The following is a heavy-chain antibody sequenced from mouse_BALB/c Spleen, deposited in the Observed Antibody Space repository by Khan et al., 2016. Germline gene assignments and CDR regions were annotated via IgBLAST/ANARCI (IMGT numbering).Heavy chain of an antibody. CDR2: INPDSSTI. Sequence: EVKLLESGGGLVQPGGSLKLSCAASGFAFSRYWMSWVRQAPGKGLEWIGEINPDSSTINYTPSLKDKFIISRDNAKNTLYLQMSKVRSEDTALYYCARLHYYGQFAYWGQGTLVTVSA. V-gene: IGHV4-1*02. J-gene: IGHJ3*01. CDR1: GFAFSRYW. D-gene: IGHD1-2*01. CDR3: ARLHYYGQFAY.